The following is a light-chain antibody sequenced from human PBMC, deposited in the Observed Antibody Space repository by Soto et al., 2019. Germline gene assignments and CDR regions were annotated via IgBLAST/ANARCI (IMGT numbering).Light chain of an antibody. Sequence: DIPMTQSPSTLSASVGDRVTITCRASQSISSWLAWYQQKPGKAPKLLIYDASSLESGVPSRFSGSGSGTEFTLTISSLQPDDFATYYCQQYNIYPYTFGQGTKLEIK. V-gene: IGKV1-5*01. CDR2: DAS. J-gene: IGKJ2*01. CDR3: QQYNIYPYT. CDR1: QSISSW.